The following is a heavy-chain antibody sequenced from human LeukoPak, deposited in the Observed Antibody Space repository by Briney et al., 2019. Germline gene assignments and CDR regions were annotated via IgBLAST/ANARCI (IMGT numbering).Heavy chain of an antibody. V-gene: IGHV3-23*01. CDR3: AKDRMGLRLGELSFDAFDI. CDR2: ISGSGGST. J-gene: IGHJ3*02. Sequence: ETLSLTCAVYGGSFSGYYWSWVRQAPGKGLEWVSAISGSGGSTYYADSVKGRFTISRDNSKNTLYLQMNSLRAEDTAVYYCAKDRMGLRLGELSFDAFDIWGQGTMVTVSS. CDR1: GGSFSGYY. D-gene: IGHD3-16*02.